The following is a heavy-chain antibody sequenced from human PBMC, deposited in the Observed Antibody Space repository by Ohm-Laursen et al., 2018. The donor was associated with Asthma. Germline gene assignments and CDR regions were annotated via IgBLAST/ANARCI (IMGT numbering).Heavy chain of an antibody. J-gene: IGHJ4*02. V-gene: IGHV1-69*13. CDR1: GGTFSSYA. CDR3: ARGPHLEWDAPFDY. CDR2: IIPIFGTA. Sequence: GASVKVSCKASGGTFSSYAISWVRQAPGQGLEWMGGIIPIFGTANYAQKFQGRVTITADESTSTAYMELSSLRSEDTAVYYCARGPHLEWDAPFDYWGQGTLVTVSS. D-gene: IGHD3-3*01.